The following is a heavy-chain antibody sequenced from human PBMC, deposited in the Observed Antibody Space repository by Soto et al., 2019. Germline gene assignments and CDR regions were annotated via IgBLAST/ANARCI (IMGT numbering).Heavy chain of an antibody. CDR3: ARIKLVEWFFINVDVYDMDV. CDR1: GFTFSNNA. CDR2: ISSNNRTI. D-gene: IGHD3-3*01. Sequence: GGSLRLSCAASGFTFSNNAMSWVRQAPGKGLERVSSISSNNRTIYYADSVEGRFTVSRDNARNTLFLQMDSLRDEDAAVYYFARIKLVEWFFINVDVYDMDVWGQGTPVTVSS. V-gene: IGHV3-21*01. J-gene: IGHJ6*02.